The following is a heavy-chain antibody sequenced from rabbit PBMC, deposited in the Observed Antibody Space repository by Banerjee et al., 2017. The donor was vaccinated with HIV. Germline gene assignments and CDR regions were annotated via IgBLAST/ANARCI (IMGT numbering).Heavy chain of an antibody. V-gene: IGHV1S45*01. CDR3: ARDLAGVIGWNFNL. CDR2: INTSSGST. D-gene: IGHD4-1*01. Sequence: QEQLEESGGDLVKPEGSLTLTCTASGFSFSWYHTCWVRQAPGKGLEWIACINTSSGSTYYASWAKGRFTISKTSSTTVTLQMTSLTAADTATYFCARDLAGVIGWNFNLWGPGTLVTVS. J-gene: IGHJ4*01. CDR1: GFSFSWYH.